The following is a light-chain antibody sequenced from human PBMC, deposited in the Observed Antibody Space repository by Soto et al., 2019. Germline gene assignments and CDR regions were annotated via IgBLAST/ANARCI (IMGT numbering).Light chain of an antibody. CDR3: QQSAFTPYT. Sequence: IQMTQSPSFLSASVGDRVTITCRATQSIGRYLNWYQQKPGKAPRLLIYAASTLQTGLPSRFSGGGSGTDFTLTIINLQPEDFATYYCQQSAFTPYTFGQGTKLEI. CDR1: QSIGRY. V-gene: IGKV1-39*01. CDR2: AAS. J-gene: IGKJ2*01.